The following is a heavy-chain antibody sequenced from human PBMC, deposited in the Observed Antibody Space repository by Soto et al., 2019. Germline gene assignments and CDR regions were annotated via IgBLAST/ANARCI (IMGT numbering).Heavy chain of an antibody. J-gene: IGHJ4*02. CDR1: GFTFGGYS. D-gene: IGHD4-17*01. CDR2: IRGKGYGGTT. CDR3: VRPGGDHGDYYFDY. Sequence: EVQLVESGGGLVQPGRSLRLSCRVSGFTFGGYSMSWVRQAPGKGLEWVGVIRGKGYGGTTEYAASVKGRFIISRDDSKSIAYLQMNSLKTEDTAVYYCVRPGGDHGDYYFDYWGQGTLVTVSS. V-gene: IGHV3-49*04.